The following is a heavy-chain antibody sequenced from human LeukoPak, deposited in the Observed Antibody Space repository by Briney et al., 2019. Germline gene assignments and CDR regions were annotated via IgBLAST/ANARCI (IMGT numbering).Heavy chain of an antibody. CDR2: INHSGST. Sequence: PSETLSLTCTVSGGSISSSSYYWSWIRQPPGKGLEWIGEINHSGSTNYNPSLKSRVTISVDTSKNQFSLKLSSVTAADTAVYYCARRKGAFYYYGSGSYFGYWGQGTLVTVSS. CDR3: ARRKGAFYYYGSGSYFGY. D-gene: IGHD3-10*01. J-gene: IGHJ4*02. V-gene: IGHV4-39*07. CDR1: GGSISSSSYY.